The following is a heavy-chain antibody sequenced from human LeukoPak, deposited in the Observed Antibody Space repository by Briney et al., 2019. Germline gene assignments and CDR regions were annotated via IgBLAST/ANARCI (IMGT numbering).Heavy chain of an antibody. J-gene: IGHJ6*02. V-gene: IGHV1-18*01. CDR2: ISAYNGNT. D-gene: IGHD3-3*01. CDR3: ARGPIPAAYYDFWSGYWTPPSDYYGMDV. CDR1: GYTFTSYG. Sequence: GASVKVSCKASGYTFTSYGISWVRQAPGQGLEWMGWISAYNGNTNYAQKLQGRVTMTTDTSTSTAYMELRSLRSGDTAVYYCARGPIPAAYYDFWSGYWTPPSDYYGMDVWGQGTTVTVSS.